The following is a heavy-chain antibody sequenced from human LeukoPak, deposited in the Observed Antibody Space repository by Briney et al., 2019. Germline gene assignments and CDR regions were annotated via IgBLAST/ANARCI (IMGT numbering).Heavy chain of an antibody. CDR3: ARDLVSRWELPDAFDI. Sequence: KPGGSLRLSCAASGFTFSSYAMHWVRQAPGKGLEWVSSISSSSSYIYYADSVKGRFTISRDNAKNSLYLQMNSLRAEDTAVYYCARDLVSRWELPDAFDIWGQGTMVTVSS. D-gene: IGHD1-26*01. V-gene: IGHV3-21*01. CDR2: ISSSSSYI. CDR1: GFTFSSYA. J-gene: IGHJ3*02.